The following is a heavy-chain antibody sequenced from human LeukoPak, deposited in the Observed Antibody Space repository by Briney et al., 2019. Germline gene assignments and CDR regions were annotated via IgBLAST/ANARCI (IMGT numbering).Heavy chain of an antibody. CDR3: ASGRGYSYGYYYYYYMDV. CDR2: INHSGST. CDR1: GGSFSGYY. Sequence: SEALSLTCAVYGGSFSGYYWSWIRQPPGKGLVWIGEINHSGSTNYNPSLKSRVTISVDTSKNQFSLKLSSVTAADTAVYYCASGRGYSYGYYYYYYMDVWGKGTTVTVSS. J-gene: IGHJ6*03. D-gene: IGHD5-18*01. V-gene: IGHV4-34*01.